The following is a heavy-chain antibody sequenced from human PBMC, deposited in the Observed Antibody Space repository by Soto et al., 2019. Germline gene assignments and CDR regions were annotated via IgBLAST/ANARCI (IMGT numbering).Heavy chain of an antibody. CDR1: GFTFSSYS. CDR3: AILRYYYDSSGFNGFTFDY. CDR2: ISSSSSYI. V-gene: IGHV3-21*01. Sequence: LRLSCAASGFTFSSYSMNWVRQAPGKGLEWVSSISSSSSYIYYADSVKGRFTISRDNAKNSLYLQMNSLRAEDTAVYYCAILRYYYDSSGFNGFTFDYWGQGPLVTVSS. J-gene: IGHJ4*02. D-gene: IGHD3-22*01.